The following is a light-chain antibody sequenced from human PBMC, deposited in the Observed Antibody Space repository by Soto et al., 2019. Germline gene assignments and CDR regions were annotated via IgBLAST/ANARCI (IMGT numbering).Light chain of an antibody. Sequence: ELTRSPSSRSPVVVERGSISCRASQSICKFLSWYQQRPGTAPKLLIYAAASLESGVPSRFSGSGSGTDFTLTISSLQPEDFATYYCQQNYNTPITFGQGTRLEIK. CDR2: AAA. CDR1: QSICKF. CDR3: QQNYNTPIT. J-gene: IGKJ5*01. V-gene: IGKV1-39*01.